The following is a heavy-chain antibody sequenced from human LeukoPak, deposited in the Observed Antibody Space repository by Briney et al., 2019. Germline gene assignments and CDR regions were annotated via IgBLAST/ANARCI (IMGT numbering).Heavy chain of an antibody. D-gene: IGHD5-12*01. Sequence: PGGSLRLSCAASGFTFSSYWMHWVRQAPGKGLVWVSRINIDGSSITYADSVKGRLTISRDNAKNTLYLQMNSLRVEDTAVYYCAREGRVSGYDFDCWGQGTLVTVYS. CDR1: GFTFSSYW. J-gene: IGHJ4*02. CDR2: INIDGSSI. CDR3: AREGRVSGYDFDC. V-gene: IGHV3-74*03.